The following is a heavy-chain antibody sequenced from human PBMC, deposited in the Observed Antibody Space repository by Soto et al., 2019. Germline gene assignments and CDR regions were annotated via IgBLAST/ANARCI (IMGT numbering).Heavy chain of an antibody. CDR1: VFTFSTYA. D-gene: IGHD3-22*01. Sequence: GGSLRLSCAASVFTFSTYAMSWVRQAPGKGLEWVSGISGSGGSTYYADSVKGRFTISRDNSKNTLYLQMNSLRAEDTAVYYCAKDTLSYFDSSGYYYWNYWGQGTLVTVSS. CDR2: ISGSGGST. V-gene: IGHV3-23*01. CDR3: AKDTLSYFDSSGYYYWNY. J-gene: IGHJ4*02.